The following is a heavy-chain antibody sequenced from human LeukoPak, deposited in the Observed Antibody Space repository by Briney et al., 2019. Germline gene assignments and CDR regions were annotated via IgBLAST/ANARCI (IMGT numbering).Heavy chain of an antibody. Sequence: SETLSLTCTVSGGSISSYYWSWIRQPPGKGLEWIGYIYYSGSTNYNPSLKSRVTISVDTSKNQFSLKLSSVTAADTAVYYCAPTRGAAGYYYYYMDAWGKGTTVTVSS. J-gene: IGHJ6*03. D-gene: IGHD6-13*01. V-gene: IGHV4-59*08. CDR1: GGSISSYY. CDR2: IYYSGST. CDR3: APTRGAAGYYYYYMDA.